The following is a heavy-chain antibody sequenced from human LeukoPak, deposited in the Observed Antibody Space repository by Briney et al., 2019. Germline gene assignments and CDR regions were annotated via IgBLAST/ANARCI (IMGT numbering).Heavy chain of an antibody. J-gene: IGHJ5*02. D-gene: IGHD3-10*01. Sequence: GESLKISCKGSGYSFTSYWIGWVRQMPGKGLEWMGIIYPGDSDTRYSPSFQGQVTISADKSISTAYLQWSGLKASDTAMYYCAREGTYYYGSGSYYNSSDPNWFDPWGQGTLVTVSS. V-gene: IGHV5-51*01. CDR3: AREGTYYYGSGSYYNSSDPNWFDP. CDR2: IYPGDSDT. CDR1: GYSFTSYW.